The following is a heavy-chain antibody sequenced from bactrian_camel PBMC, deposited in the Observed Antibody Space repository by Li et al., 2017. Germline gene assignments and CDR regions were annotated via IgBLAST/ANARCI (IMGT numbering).Heavy chain of an antibody. V-gene: IGHV3S53*01. CDR2: IARDLTT. CDR1: GPYFDSTWF. CDR3: AALKVADGTLLSPAVYKY. D-gene: IGHD6*01. Sequence: VQLVESGGGSVQVGGFLSPSCVASGPYFDSTWFLGWYRKAPGKEREGVASIARDLTTTYADSVKGRFTISRDNAKNTHYLHMNNLKPDDNAIYYCAALKVADGTLLSPAVYKYWGQGTQVTVS. J-gene: IGHJ4*01.